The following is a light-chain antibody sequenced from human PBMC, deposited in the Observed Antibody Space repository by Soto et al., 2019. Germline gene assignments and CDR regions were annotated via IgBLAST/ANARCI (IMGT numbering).Light chain of an antibody. J-gene: IGLJ1*01. Sequence: QSALTQPASVSGSPGQSITISCTGTSSDVGSYNLVSWYQQHPGKAPKLMIYEVSKRPSGVSNRFSGSKSGNTASLTISGLQAEDEADYYCHSYAGSSSLFGTGTKVTVL. CDR1: SSDVGSYNL. CDR2: EVS. V-gene: IGLV2-23*02. CDR3: HSYAGSSSL.